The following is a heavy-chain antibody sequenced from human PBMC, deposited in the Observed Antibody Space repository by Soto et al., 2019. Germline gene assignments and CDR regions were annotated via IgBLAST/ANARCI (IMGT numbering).Heavy chain of an antibody. CDR2: VHSDGTTT. V-gene: IGHV3-74*01. CDR3: ARGDRGGFDL. J-gene: IGHJ3*01. D-gene: IGHD3-10*01. Sequence: EVQLVESGGGLVQPGESLRLSCAASGFTFDYYWMHWVRQAPGKGLVWVSRVHSDGTTTTYADSVKCRFTISRDNARNTVSLQMSSLRAEDTAIYYCARGDRGGFDLWGHGTVVTVSS. CDR1: GFTFDYYW.